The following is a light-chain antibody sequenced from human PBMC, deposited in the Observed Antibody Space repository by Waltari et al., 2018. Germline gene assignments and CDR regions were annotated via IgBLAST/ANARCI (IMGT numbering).Light chain of an antibody. CDR1: QSLLHSNGYTY. V-gene: IGKV2-28*01. CDR2: LGS. CDR3: MQALQISLT. Sequence: IVMTQSPLYLPVTPGEPTYISCRFSQSLLHSNGYTYLDWYLQKPGPSPQLLIYLGSNRASGVPDRFSGSGSGTDFTLKISRVEAEDVGVYYCMQALQISLTFGGGTKVEIK. J-gene: IGKJ4*01.